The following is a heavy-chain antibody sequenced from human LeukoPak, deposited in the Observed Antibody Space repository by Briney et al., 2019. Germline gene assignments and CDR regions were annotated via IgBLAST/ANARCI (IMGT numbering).Heavy chain of an antibody. CDR2: IYSGGST. D-gene: IGHD1-7*01. J-gene: IGHJ3*02. Sequence: GGSLRLSCAASGFTVSSNYMSRVRQAPGKGLEWVSVIYSGGSTYYADSVRGRFTISRHNSKNTLYLQMNSLRAEDTAVYYCARSPETTPGEGDAFDIWGQGTMVTVSS. CDR1: GFTVSSNY. CDR3: ARSPETTPGEGDAFDI. V-gene: IGHV3-53*04.